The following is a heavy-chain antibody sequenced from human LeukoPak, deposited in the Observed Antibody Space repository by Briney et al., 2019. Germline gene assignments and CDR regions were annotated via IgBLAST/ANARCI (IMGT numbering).Heavy chain of an antibody. CDR2: IYYSGIT. Sequence: SETLSLTCTVSGGSINPYYWIWIRQSPGTGLEWIGYIYYSGITDYNPSPKSRVTFSIDTSKKQFSLNLTSVTAADTAIYFCARGGSHYYYYMDVWGKGTRVTVSS. CDR3: ARGGSHYYYYMDV. D-gene: IGHD1-26*01. V-gene: IGHV4-59*01. CDR1: GGSINPYY. J-gene: IGHJ6*03.